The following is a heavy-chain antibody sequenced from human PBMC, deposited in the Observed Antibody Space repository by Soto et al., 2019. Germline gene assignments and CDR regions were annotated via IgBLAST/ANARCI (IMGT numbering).Heavy chain of an antibody. CDR2: ISYDGSNK. Sequence: GGSLRLSCAASGFNFSSYGMHRVRQAPGKGLEWVAGISYDGSNKYYTDSVKGRFTISRDNSKNTLYLQMNSLRAEDTAVYYCAKYRKWELLGYYYYGMDVWGQGTTDTVSS. CDR3: AKYRKWELLGYYYYGMDV. V-gene: IGHV3-30*18. CDR1: GFNFSSYG. D-gene: IGHD1-26*01. J-gene: IGHJ6*02.